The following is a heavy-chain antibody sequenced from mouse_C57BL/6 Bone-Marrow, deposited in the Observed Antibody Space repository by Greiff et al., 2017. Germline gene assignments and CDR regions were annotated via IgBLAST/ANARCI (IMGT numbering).Heavy chain of an antibody. J-gene: IGHJ1*03. Sequence: EVKLVESEGGLVQPGSSMKLSCTASGFTFSDYYMAWVRQVPEKGLEWVANINYDGSSTYYLDSLKSRFIISRDNAKNILYLQMSSLKSEDTATYYCAREYGSSYWYFDVWGTGTTVTVS. CDR1: GFTFSDYY. CDR3: AREYGSSYWYFDV. D-gene: IGHD1-1*01. CDR2: INYDGSST. V-gene: IGHV5-16*01.